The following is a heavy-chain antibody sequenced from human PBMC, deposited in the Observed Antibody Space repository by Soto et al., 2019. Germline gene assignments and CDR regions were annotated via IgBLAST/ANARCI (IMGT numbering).Heavy chain of an antibody. J-gene: IGHJ5*02. CDR1: SGSISRSNW. Sequence: QVQLQESGPGLVKPSGTLSLTCAVSSGSISRSNWWSWVRPHPGKGLEWIGEISHTGSTNYNPSRKRRVTITVDKSKNQFALKLSSVTAADTAVYYCARDLGEEAVAGTWGQGTLVTVSS. V-gene: IGHV4-4*02. D-gene: IGHD6-19*01. CDR2: ISHTGST. CDR3: ARDLGEEAVAGT.